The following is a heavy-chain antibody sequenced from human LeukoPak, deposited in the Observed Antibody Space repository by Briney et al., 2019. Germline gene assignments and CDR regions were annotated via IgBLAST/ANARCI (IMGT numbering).Heavy chain of an antibody. CDR2: MNPNSGNT. D-gene: IGHD2-2*01. J-gene: IGHJ4*02. CDR1: GYTFTSYG. V-gene: IGHV1-8*03. Sequence: ASVKVSCKASGYTFTSYGISWVRQAPGQGLEWMGWMNPNSGNTGYAQKFQGRVTITRNTSISTAYMELSSLRSEDTAVYYCARGPSFRYQPRPYYFDYWGQGTLVTVSS. CDR3: ARGPSFRYQPRPYYFDY.